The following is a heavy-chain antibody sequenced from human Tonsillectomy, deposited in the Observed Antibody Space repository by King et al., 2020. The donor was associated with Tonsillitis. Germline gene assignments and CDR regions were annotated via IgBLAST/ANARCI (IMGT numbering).Heavy chain of an antibody. CDR1: GFTFRIYS. CDR2: ISSSSSYI. V-gene: IGHV3-21*01. D-gene: IGHD3-22*01. J-gene: IGHJ5*02. Sequence: VQLVESGGGLVKPGGSLRLSCAASGFTFRIYSMNWVRQAPGKGLEWVSSISSSSSYIYYADSVKGRFTISRDNAKNSLYLQMNSLRAEDTAVYYCAREGYDSTGYYSGNWFDPWGQGALVTVSS. CDR3: AREGYDSTGYYSGNWFDP.